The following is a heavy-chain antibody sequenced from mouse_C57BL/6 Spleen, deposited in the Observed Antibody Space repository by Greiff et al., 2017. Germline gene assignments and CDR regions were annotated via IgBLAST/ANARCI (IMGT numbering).Heavy chain of an antibody. Sequence: VQLQQSGAELVKPGASVKVSCKASGYTFTSYWMHWVKQRPGQGLEWIGRIHPSDSDTNYNQKFKGKATLTVDKSSSTAYIQLSSLTSEDSAVYYCAIWYAMDYWGQGTSVTVSS. CDR1: GYTFTSYW. CDR2: IHPSDSDT. J-gene: IGHJ4*01. V-gene: IGHV1-74*01. CDR3: AIWYAMDY.